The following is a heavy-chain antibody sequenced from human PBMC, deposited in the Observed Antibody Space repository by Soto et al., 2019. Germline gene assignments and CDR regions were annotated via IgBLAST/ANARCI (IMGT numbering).Heavy chain of an antibody. CDR1: GDSFNDYP. Sequence: QVQLVQSGAEVRKPGSSVKVSCHSSGDSFNDYPVTWVRQAPGQGLEWMGGTIPVSGTTNYAQEFQGRVTLTADVSTSKVYMELSSLQYEDTALYYCASSYGVSWYGDFWGQGTLVTVSS. J-gene: IGHJ4*02. V-gene: IGHV1-69*01. CDR3: ASSYGVSWYGDF. CDR2: TIPVSGTT. D-gene: IGHD6-13*01.